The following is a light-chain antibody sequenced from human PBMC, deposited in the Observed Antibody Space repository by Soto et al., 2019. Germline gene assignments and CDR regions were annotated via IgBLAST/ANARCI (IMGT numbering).Light chain of an antibody. CDR3: SSYAGSNNLV. J-gene: IGLJ2*01. Sequence: QSVLTQPPSASGSPGQSVTISCTGTSSDVGGYNYVSWYQQCPGKAPKVMIYEVSKRPSGVPDRFSGSKSGNTASLTVSGLQAEDEADYYCSSYAGSNNLVFGGGTKLTVL. V-gene: IGLV2-8*01. CDR2: EVS. CDR1: SSDVGGYNY.